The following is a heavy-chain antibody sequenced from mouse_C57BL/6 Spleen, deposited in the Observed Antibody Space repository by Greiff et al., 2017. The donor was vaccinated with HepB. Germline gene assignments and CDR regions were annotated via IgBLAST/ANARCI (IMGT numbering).Heavy chain of an antibody. J-gene: IGHJ3*01. V-gene: IGHV14-1*01. CDR1: GFNIKDYY. CDR3: TQTAQATCLSY. Sequence: EVQLQQSGAELVRPGASVKLSCTASGFNIKDYYMHWVKQRPEQGLEWIGRIDPEDGDTEYAPKFQGKATMSADTSSNTAYLQLSSLTSEDTAVYYCTQTAQATCLSYWGQGTLVTVSA. D-gene: IGHD3-2*02. CDR2: IDPEDGDT.